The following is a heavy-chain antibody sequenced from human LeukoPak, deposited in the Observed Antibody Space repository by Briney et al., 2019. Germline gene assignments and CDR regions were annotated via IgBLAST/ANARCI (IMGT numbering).Heavy chain of an antibody. CDR3: ARERSDGYNLWGYYFDY. J-gene: IGHJ4*02. Sequence: ASVKVSCKASGYTFTGYYMHWVRQAPGQGLEWMGWINPNSGGTNYAQKFQGWVTMTRDTSISTAYMELSRLRSDDTAVYYCARERSDGYNLWGYYFDYWGQGTLVTVSS. CDR1: GYTFTGYY. CDR2: INPNSGGT. D-gene: IGHD5-24*01. V-gene: IGHV1-2*04.